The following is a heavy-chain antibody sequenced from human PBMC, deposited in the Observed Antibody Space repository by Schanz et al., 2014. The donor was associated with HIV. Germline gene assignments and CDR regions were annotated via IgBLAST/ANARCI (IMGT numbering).Heavy chain of an antibody. J-gene: IGHJ4*02. CDR1: GFTFSSFA. D-gene: IGHD3-22*01. V-gene: IGHV3-23*04. CDR3: AKPEYDSRGNSQSHFDY. Sequence: VQLVESGGGVVQPGRSLRLSCAASGFTFSSFAMNWVRQAPGKGLAWVSSISESGSRSYYADSVNGRFTISRDNSKNTLYLQMTTLRTEDTAVYYCAKPEYDSRGNSQSHFDYWGQGTLVTVSS. CDR2: ISESGSRS.